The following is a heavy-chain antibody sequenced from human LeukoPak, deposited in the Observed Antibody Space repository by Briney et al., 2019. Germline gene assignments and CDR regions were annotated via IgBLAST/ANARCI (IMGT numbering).Heavy chain of an antibody. Sequence: QPGGSLRLSCAASGFTFSSHWMHWVRHAPGKGLVWVSRINSDGSSISYADSVKGRFTISRDNAKNLLYLQMSSLRAEDTAVYYCATDRGWRTSGYYLYYFEYWGQGTLVTFSS. CDR3: ATDRGWRTSGYYLYYFEY. J-gene: IGHJ4*02. D-gene: IGHD3-3*01. CDR1: GFTFSSHW. V-gene: IGHV3-74*01. CDR2: INSDGSSI.